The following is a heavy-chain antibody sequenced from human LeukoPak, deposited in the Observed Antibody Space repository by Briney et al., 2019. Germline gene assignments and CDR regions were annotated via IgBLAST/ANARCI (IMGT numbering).Heavy chain of an antibody. D-gene: IGHD5-18*01. CDR3: AKRGYSYGIYYYYYMDV. V-gene: IGHV3-73*01. Sequence: GGSLRLSCAASGFTFSGSAMHWVRQASGKGLEWVGRIRSKANSYATAYAASVKGRFTISRDDSKNTAYLQMNSLRAEDTAVYYCAKRGYSYGIYYYYYMDVWGKGTTVTISS. CDR1: GFTFSGSA. CDR2: IRSKANSYAT. J-gene: IGHJ6*03.